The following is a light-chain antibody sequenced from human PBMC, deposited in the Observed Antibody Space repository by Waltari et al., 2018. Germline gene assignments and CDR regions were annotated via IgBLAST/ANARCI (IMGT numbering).Light chain of an antibody. Sequence: EIVLTQSPATLSVSPGDRVTLSCGASQSVSRNLAWYQQRPGQAPRFLIYAASSRATGIPARFSGSGSGTEFILTISSPQSEDFAVDYCQQYNKRPYTFGQGTKVEIK. J-gene: IGKJ2*01. CDR1: QSVSRN. CDR3: QQYNKRPYT. V-gene: IGKV3D-15*01. CDR2: AAS.